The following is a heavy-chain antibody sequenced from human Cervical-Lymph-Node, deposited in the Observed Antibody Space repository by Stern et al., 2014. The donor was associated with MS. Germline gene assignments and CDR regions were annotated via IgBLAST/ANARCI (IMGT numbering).Heavy chain of an antibody. J-gene: IGHJ4*02. Sequence: QVQLQESGPGLVKPSGTLSLTCVVSGGSISSINWWCWVPQPPGQGLEWIGEIYHSGSTNYNPSLKSRVTVSVDKSRNHFSLNLGSMTAADTAVYYCARDGSLAVDGSNWGQGTLVTVSS. V-gene: IGHV4-4*02. D-gene: IGHD1-26*01. CDR2: IYHSGST. CDR1: GGSISSINW. CDR3: ARDGSLAVDGSN.